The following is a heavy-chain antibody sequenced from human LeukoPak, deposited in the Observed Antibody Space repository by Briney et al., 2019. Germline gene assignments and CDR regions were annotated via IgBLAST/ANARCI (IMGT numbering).Heavy chain of an antibody. D-gene: IGHD7-27*01. Sequence: GKSLKISCKGSGYSFSTYWIGWVRQMPGKGLEWMGIIYPGDSDTRYSPSFQGQVTISADKPISTAYLQWSSLKASDTAMYYCARQPNTGVSSDYWGQGTLVTVSS. CDR3: ARQPNTGVSSDY. J-gene: IGHJ4*02. CDR2: IYPGDSDT. V-gene: IGHV5-51*01. CDR1: GYSFSTYW.